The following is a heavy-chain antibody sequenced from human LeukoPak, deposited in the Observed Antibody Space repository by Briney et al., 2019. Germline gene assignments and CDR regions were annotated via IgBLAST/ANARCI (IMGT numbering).Heavy chain of an antibody. V-gene: IGHV3-21*01. CDR1: GFTFSSYS. D-gene: IGHD6-6*01. J-gene: IGHJ6*03. CDR3: ARVRIAARLPKFIYMDV. CDR2: ISSSSSYI. Sequence: PGGTLRLSCAASGFTFSSYSMNWVRQAPGKGLEWVSSISSSSSYIYYADSVKGRFTISRDNAKNSLYLQMNSLRAEDTAVYYCARVRIAARLPKFIYMDVWGKGTTVTVSS.